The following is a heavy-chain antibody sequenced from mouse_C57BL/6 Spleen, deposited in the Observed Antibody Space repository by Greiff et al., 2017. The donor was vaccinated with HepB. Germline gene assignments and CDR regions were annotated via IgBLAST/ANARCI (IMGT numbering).Heavy chain of an antibody. CDR3: ARGGSGGWYFDV. V-gene: IGHV1-50*01. Sequence: QVQLQQSGAELVKPGASVKLSCKASGYTFTSYWMQWVKQRPGQGLEWIGEIDPSDSYTNYNQKFKGKATLTVDTSSSTAYMQLSSLTSEDSAVYYCARGGSGGWYFDVWGTGTTVTVSS. J-gene: IGHJ1*03. CDR2: IDPSDSYT. CDR1: GYTFTSYW. D-gene: IGHD1-1*01.